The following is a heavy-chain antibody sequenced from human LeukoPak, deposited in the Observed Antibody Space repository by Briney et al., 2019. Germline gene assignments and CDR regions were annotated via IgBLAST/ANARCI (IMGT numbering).Heavy chain of an antibody. CDR1: GYSISSGYY. V-gene: IGHV4-38-2*01. CDR2: IYHSGST. Sequence: PSETLSLTCAVSGYSISSGYYWGWIRQPPGKGLEWIGSIYHSGSTYYNPSLKSRVTISVDTSKNQFSLKLSSVTAADTAVSCCARTITIFGVVIDWYFDLWGRGTLVTVSS. CDR3: ARTITIFGVVIDWYFDL. D-gene: IGHD3-3*01. J-gene: IGHJ2*01.